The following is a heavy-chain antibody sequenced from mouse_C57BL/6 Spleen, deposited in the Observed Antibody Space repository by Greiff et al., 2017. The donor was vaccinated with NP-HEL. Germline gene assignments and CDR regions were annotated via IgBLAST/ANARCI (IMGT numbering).Heavy chain of an antibody. D-gene: IGHD1-1*01. J-gene: IGHJ2*01. CDR3: ARRLATVVAYYFDY. CDR2: IDPSDSYT. V-gene: IGHV1-50*01. Sequence: QVQLQQPGAELVKPGASVKLSCKASGYTFTSYWMQWVKQRPGPGLEWIGEIDPSDSYTNYNQKFKGKATLTVDTSSSTAYMQLSSLTSEDSAVYYCARRLATVVAYYFDYWGQGTTLTVSS. CDR1: GYTFTSYW.